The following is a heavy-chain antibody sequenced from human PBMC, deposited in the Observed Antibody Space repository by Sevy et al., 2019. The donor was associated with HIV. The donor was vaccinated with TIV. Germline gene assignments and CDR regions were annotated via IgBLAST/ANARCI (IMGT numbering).Heavy chain of an antibody. J-gene: IGHJ4*02. Sequence: GGSLRLSCAASGFTFSSYAMSWVRQAPGKGLEWVSAISGSGDSTFYSNSVKGRFTISRDNSKNTLYLQMNSLRAEDTAVYYCAKPRGSFYFDYWGQGTLVTASS. CDR3: AKPRGSFYFDY. CDR1: GFTFSSYA. V-gene: IGHV3-23*01. CDR2: ISGSGDST. D-gene: IGHD3-16*01.